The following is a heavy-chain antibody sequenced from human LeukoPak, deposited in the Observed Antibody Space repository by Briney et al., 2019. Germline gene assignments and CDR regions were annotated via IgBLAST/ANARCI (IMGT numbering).Heavy chain of an antibody. CDR2: IYFGGKTHYNPST. Sequence: SGTLSLTCTVSGGSISSGSYYWGWIRQPPGKGLEWVGNIYFGGKTHYNPSTYYNPSLKSRVTITMDTSKNQFSLKLRSVTAADTAVYYCAIFIAVAGSPTVDYWGQGTLVTVSS. D-gene: IGHD6-19*01. CDR1: GGSISSGSYY. J-gene: IGHJ4*02. V-gene: IGHV4-39*07. CDR3: AIFIAVAGSPTVDY.